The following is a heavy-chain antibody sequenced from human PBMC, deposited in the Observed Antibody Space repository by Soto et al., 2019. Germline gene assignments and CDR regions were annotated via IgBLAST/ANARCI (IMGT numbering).Heavy chain of an antibody. Sequence: GESLKISCKGSGYSFTSYWIGWVRQMPGKGLEWMGIIYPGDSDTRYSPSFQGQVTISADKSISTAYLQWSSLKASDTAMYYCARFWYYYDSSGYYYFDYWGQGTLVTVSS. V-gene: IGHV5-51*01. CDR3: ARFWYYYDSSGYYYFDY. J-gene: IGHJ4*02. CDR1: GYSFTSYW. D-gene: IGHD3-22*01. CDR2: IYPGDSDT.